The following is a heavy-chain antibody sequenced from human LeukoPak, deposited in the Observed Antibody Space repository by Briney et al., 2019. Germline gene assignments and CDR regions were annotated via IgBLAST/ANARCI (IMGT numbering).Heavy chain of an antibody. CDR3: ARAAYCSGGSCYGFDY. J-gene: IGHJ4*02. CDR2: INWNGGST. D-gene: IGHD2-15*01. V-gene: IGHV3-20*01. Sequence: PGGSLRLSCEASGFSFSTYWMSWVRQAPGKGLEWVSGINWNGGSTGYADSVKGRFTISRDNAKNSLYLQMNSLRAEDTALYHCARAAYCSGGSCYGFDYWGQGTLVTVSS. CDR1: GFSFSTYW.